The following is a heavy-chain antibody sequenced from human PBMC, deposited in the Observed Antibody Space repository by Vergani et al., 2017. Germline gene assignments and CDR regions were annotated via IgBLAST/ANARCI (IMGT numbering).Heavy chain of an antibody. J-gene: IGHJ4*02. CDR3: ASAEGDYWSSTSCQYPIID. Sequence: QVQLVESGGGVVQPGRSLRLSCAASGFTFSSYAMHWVRQAPGKGLEWVAVISYDGSNKYYADSVKGRFTISRDNSKNTLYLQMNSLRAEDTAVYYCASAEGDYWSSTSCQYPIIDWGQGTLVTVSS. CDR2: ISYDGSNK. CDR1: GFTFSSYA. V-gene: IGHV3-30-3*01. D-gene: IGHD2-2*01.